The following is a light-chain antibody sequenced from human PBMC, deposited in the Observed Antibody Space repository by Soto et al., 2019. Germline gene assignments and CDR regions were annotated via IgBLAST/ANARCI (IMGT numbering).Light chain of an antibody. CDR1: SSDVV. J-gene: IGLJ3*02. CDR2: YVT. CDR3: SSSAGGVTWV. V-gene: IGLV2-11*01. Sequence: QSALTQPRSVSGSPGQSVTISCIGTSSDVVSWYQQHPDKAPKLIIYYVTQRPSGVPDRFSASKSGNTASLTISGLQAEDEADYYCSSSAGGVTWVFGGGTKLTVL.